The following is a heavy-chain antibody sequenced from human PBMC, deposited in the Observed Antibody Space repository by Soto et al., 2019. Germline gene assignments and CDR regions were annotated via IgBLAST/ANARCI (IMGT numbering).Heavy chain of an antibody. CDR3: ARDSRYYDFWSGYYGPDYYYYGMDV. J-gene: IGHJ6*02. D-gene: IGHD3-3*01. V-gene: IGHV1-2*04. CDR2: INPNSGGT. CDR1: GYTFTGYY. Sequence: ASVKVSCKASGYTFTGYYMHWVRQAPGQGLEWMGWINPNSGGTNYAQKFQGWVTMTRDTSISTAYMELSRLRSDDTAVYYCARDSRYYDFWSGYYGPDYYYYGMDVWGQGTTVTVSS.